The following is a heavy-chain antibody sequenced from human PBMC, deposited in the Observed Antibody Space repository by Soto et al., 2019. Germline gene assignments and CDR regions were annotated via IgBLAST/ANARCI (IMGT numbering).Heavy chain of an antibody. V-gene: IGHV4-39*01. CDR1: GGSISSGNYF. J-gene: IGHJ4*02. D-gene: IGHD6-19*01. Sequence: SETLSLTCTVSGGSISSGNYFWAWIRQPPGKGLEWIGSTHYSGSTYYTSSLKSRVNISVDTSKNQLSLKVRSVTAADTAMYYGARHWSSGWYDIGYWGQGTLVTVSS. CDR3: ARHWSSGWYDIGY. CDR2: THYSGST.